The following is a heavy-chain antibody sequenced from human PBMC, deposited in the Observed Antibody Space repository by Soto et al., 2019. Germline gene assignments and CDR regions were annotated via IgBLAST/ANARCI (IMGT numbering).Heavy chain of an antibody. CDR3: AKDHTVVIRDAFDI. J-gene: IGHJ3*02. V-gene: IGHV3-23*01. D-gene: IGHD3-22*01. CDR2: ISDSGTGT. Sequence: EVQILETGGGLVQPGGSLRLSCAASGFTFSSYAMYWVRQAPGKGLAWVSGISDSGTGTYYADSVKGRFTISRDNSKNTVYLQMKSLRAEDTAVYYCAKDHTVVIRDAFDIWGQGTMVNVSS. CDR1: GFTFSSYA.